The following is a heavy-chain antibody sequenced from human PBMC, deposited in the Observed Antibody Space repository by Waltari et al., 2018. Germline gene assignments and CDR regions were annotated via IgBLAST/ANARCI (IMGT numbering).Heavy chain of an antibody. V-gene: IGHV4-34*01. CDR3: ARLVTRTYYYYGRDV. D-gene: IGHD2-21*02. J-gene: IGHJ6*02. CDR1: GGSFSGYY. CDR2: ISHRGGT. Sequence: QVQLQQWGAGLLKPSETLSLTCAVYGGSFSGYYWSWIRQPPGKGLEWNGEISHRGGTNCNPSLKSRVTVSVDTSRSQFSLKLSYVTAADTAVYYCARLVTRTYYYYGRDVWGQGTTVTVSS.